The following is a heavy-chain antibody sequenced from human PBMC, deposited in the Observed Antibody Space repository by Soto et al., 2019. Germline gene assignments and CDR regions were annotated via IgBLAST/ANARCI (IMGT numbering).Heavy chain of an antibody. Sequence: EVQLLESGGGLVQPGGSLRLSCAASGFTFSSYAMSWVHQAPGKGLEWVSAISGSGGSTYYADSVKGRFTISRDNSKNTLYLQMNSLRAEDTAVYYCAKDDGVAVAGGLDYWGQGTLVTVSS. D-gene: IGHD6-19*01. CDR2: ISGSGGST. J-gene: IGHJ4*02. V-gene: IGHV3-23*01. CDR1: GFTFSSYA. CDR3: AKDDGVAVAGGLDY.